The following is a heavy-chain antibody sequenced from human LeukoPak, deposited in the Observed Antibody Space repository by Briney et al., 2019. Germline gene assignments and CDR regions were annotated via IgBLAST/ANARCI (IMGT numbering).Heavy chain of an antibody. Sequence: GASVKVSCKASGNTFTRNYIQWVRQAPGQGLEWMGIISPSGDSTTYAQKFQGRVTMTRDTSTRTVYMELSSLRSEDTAVYYCAAPSYYYDSGGRAFDIWGQGTMVTVSS. J-gene: IGHJ3*02. CDR1: GNTFTRNY. CDR2: ISPSGDST. V-gene: IGHV1-46*01. D-gene: IGHD3-22*01. CDR3: AAPSYYYDSGGRAFDI.